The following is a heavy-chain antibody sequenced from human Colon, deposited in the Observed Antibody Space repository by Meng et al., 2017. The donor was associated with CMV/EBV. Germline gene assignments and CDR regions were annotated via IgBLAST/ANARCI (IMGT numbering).Heavy chain of an antibody. J-gene: IGHJ4*02. CDR1: GGSFSGYY. CDR3: ASPYYYDSSGYNN. CDR2: INHSGST. Sequence: QVQLPQWGAGLLKPSGTLSLTCAVYGGSFSGYYWSWIRQPPGKGLEWIGEINHSGSTNYNPSLKSRVTISVDTSKNQFSLKLSSVTAADTAVYYCASPYYYDSSGYNNWGQGTLVTVSS. D-gene: IGHD3-22*01. V-gene: IGHV4-34*01.